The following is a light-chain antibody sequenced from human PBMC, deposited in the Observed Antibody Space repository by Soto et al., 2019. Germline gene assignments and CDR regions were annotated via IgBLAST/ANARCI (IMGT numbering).Light chain of an antibody. J-gene: IGLJ3*02. Sequence: QLVLTQSSSASASLGSSVKLTCTLSSGHSSYIIAWHQQQPGKAPRYLMKLEGSGSYNKGSGAPDRFSGSSSGADRYLTISNLQFEDEADYYCETWDSNTHVFGGGTKVTVL. CDR1: SGHSSYI. CDR2: LEGSGSY. V-gene: IGLV4-60*02. CDR3: ETWDSNTHV.